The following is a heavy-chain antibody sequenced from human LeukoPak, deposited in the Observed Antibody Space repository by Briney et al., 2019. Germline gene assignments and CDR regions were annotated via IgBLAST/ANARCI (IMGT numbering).Heavy chain of an antibody. J-gene: IGHJ6*03. V-gene: IGHV1-2*06. Sequence: ASVKVSCKASGYTFTVYYIHWVRQAPGQGLEWMGRINPNSGGTNYAQKFQGRVTMTRDTSISTAYMELSRLRSDDTAVYYCARVLTMVVRTGIYYYMDVWGKGTTVTVSS. CDR2: INPNSGGT. CDR1: GYTFTVYY. D-gene: IGHD3-10*01. CDR3: ARVLTMVVRTGIYYYMDV.